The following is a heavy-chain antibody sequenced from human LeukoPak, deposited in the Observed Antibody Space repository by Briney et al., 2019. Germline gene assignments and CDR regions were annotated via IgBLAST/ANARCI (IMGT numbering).Heavy chain of an antibody. J-gene: IGHJ4*02. CDR2: ISGSGGST. D-gene: IGHD3-3*01. CDR3: AKEGSITIIGVVTSFDY. CDR1: GFTFSSYA. Sequence: PGGSLRLSCAASGFTFSSYAMSWVRQAPGKGLEWVSAISGSGGSTYYADSVKGRFTISRDNSKNTLYLQMNSLRAEDTAVYYCAKEGSITIIGVVTSFDYWGQGTLVTVSS. V-gene: IGHV3-23*01.